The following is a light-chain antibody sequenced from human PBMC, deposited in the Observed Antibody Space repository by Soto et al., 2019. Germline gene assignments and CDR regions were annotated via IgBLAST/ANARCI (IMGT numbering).Light chain of an antibody. Sequence: QFTQSPSSLSSSVGDRVTITCLSSQVISSNLAWYQQKPGRAPKLLIFGASTLQSGVPSRFSGSGSGTDFTLTISSLQPEDFATYFCQKLNAYPPWTFGQGTKVDIK. V-gene: IGKV1-9*01. J-gene: IGKJ1*01. CDR2: GAS. CDR3: QKLNAYPPWT. CDR1: QVISSN.